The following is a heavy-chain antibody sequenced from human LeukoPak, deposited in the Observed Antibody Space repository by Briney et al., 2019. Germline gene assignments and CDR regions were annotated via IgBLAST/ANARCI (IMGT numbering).Heavy chain of an antibody. V-gene: IGHV1-18*01. CDR3: ARDLARGYSYGYNAFDI. D-gene: IGHD5-18*01. Sequence: ASVKVSCKASGYNFNSYGIGWVRQAPRQGLEWMGWITAGNGNTNYAQEVQGRVTMTTDTSTSTAYMELRSLRSDDTAVYFCARDLARGYSYGYNAFDIWGQGTMVTVSS. CDR2: ITAGNGNT. J-gene: IGHJ3*02. CDR1: GYNFNSYG.